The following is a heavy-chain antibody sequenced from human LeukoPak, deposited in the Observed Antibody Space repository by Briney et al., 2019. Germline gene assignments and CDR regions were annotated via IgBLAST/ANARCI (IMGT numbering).Heavy chain of an antibody. CDR1: GISFRSYG. Sequence: GRSLRLSCAASGISFRSYGMHWVRQAPGKGLEWVTFIWYDASNKYYADSVKGRFTISRDNSKNTLYLQMNSLRAEDTAVYYCAKGLYYYDSSGYPYPSMDVWGQGTTVTVSS. J-gene: IGHJ6*02. D-gene: IGHD3-22*01. V-gene: IGHV3-30*02. CDR2: IWYDASNK. CDR3: AKGLYYYDSSGYPYPSMDV.